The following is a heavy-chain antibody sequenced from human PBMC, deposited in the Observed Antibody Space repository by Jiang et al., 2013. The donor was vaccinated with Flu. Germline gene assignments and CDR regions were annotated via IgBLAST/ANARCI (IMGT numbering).Heavy chain of an antibody. CDR3: ARHTLYSSAIGPGYYYYYGMDV. Sequence: SGAEVKEPGSSVKVSCKASGGTFSSYAISWVRQAPGQGLEWMGGIIPIFGTANYAQKFQGRVTITADESTSTAYMELSSLRSEDTAVYYCARHTLYSSAIGPGYYYYYGMDVWAKDHGHRLL. CDR2: IIPIFGTA. D-gene: IGHD6-25*01. V-gene: IGHV1-69*01. J-gene: IGHJ6*04. CDR1: GGTFSSYA.